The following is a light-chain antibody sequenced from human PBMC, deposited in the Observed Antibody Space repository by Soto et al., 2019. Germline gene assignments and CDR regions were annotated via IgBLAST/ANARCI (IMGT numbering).Light chain of an antibody. Sequence: IVLREGPGSRSRWSPENSTISCRASQSVSNNYLAWYQQQPGXSPXXLIYGASNRATGIPDRFSGSGHGTAYNLSMRSLESDDFAVYYSQQYGSSATIAEGTKVDIK. V-gene: IGKV3-20*01. J-gene: IGKJ4*01. CDR3: QQYGSSAT. CDR2: GAS. CDR1: QSVSNNY.